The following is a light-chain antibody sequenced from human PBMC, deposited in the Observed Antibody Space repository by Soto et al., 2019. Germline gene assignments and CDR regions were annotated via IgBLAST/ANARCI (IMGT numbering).Light chain of an antibody. V-gene: IGLV2-14*03. J-gene: IGLJ3*02. Sequence: QSVLTQPASVSGSFGQSITISCTGAASDIGYYNFVSWYQQHPATAPKLIIYDVSHRPSGISFRFSGSKSGNTASLTISGLRAEDEAAYDCASYTGTDTPWVFGGGTKLTVL. CDR3: ASYTGTDTPWV. CDR1: ASDIGYYNF. CDR2: DVS.